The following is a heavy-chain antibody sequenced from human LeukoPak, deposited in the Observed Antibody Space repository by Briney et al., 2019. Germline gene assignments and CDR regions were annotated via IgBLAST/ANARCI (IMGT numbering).Heavy chain of an antibody. CDR1: GYTFTSYG. CDR3: AKDAVTVATPYFDF. V-gene: IGHV1-46*01. Sequence: ASVKVSCKASGYTFTSYGISWVRQAPGQGLEWMGIINPSGGSTSYAQKFQGRVTMTRDTSISTAYMELSRLRSDDTAVYFCAKDAVTVATPYFDFWGQGTLVTVSS. J-gene: IGHJ4*02. D-gene: IGHD4-11*01. CDR2: INPSGGST.